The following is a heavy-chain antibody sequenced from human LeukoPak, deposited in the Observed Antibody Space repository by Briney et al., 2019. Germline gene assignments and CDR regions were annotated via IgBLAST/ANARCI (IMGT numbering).Heavy chain of an antibody. Sequence: PSETLSLTCTASGGSISSGSYYWSWIRQPAGKGLEWIGRIYTSGSTNYNPSLKSRVTMSVDTSKNQFSLKLSSVTAADTAVYYCARNKGVPAAPFDYWGQGTLVTVSS. D-gene: IGHD2-2*01. J-gene: IGHJ4*02. CDR2: IYTSGST. V-gene: IGHV4-61*02. CDR1: GGSISSGSYY. CDR3: ARNKGVPAAPFDY.